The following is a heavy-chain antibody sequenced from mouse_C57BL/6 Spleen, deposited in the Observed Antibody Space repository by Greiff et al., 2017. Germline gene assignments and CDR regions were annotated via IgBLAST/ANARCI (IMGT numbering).Heavy chain of an antibody. J-gene: IGHJ2*01. CDR1: GYTFTSYW. V-gene: IGHV1-52*01. D-gene: IGHD2-1*01. CDR2: IDPSDSET. CDR3: ARGYYGNYPYYFDY. Sequence: QVQLQQPGAELVRPGSSVKLSCKASGYTFTSYWMHWVKQRPIQGLEWIGNIDPSDSETHYNQKFKDKATLTVDKSSSTAYMQLSSLTSEDSAVYYCARGYYGNYPYYFDYWGQGTTLTVSS.